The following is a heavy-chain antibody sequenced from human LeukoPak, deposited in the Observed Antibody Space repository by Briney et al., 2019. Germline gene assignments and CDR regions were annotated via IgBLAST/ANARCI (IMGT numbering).Heavy chain of an antibody. V-gene: IGHV3-53*01. CDR1: GFTVSSNY. Sequence: GGSLRLSCAASGFTVSSNYMSWVRQAPGKGLEWVSVIYSGGSTYYADSVKGRFTISRDNSKNTLYLQMNSLRAEDTAVYYCARGVRGYSYGWGYYFDYWGQGTLVTVSS. D-gene: IGHD5-18*01. J-gene: IGHJ4*02. CDR2: IYSGGST. CDR3: ARGVRGYSYGWGYYFDY.